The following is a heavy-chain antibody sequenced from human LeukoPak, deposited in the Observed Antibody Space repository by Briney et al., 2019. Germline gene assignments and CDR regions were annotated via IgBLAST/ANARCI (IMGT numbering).Heavy chain of an antibody. CDR3: ASSGGSYYYYYMDV. D-gene: IGHD3-16*01. CDR1: GFPFSSYW. V-gene: IGHV3-74*01. CDR2: INSYGSST. Sequence: PGGSLRLSCAASGFPFSSYWMHWVRQAPGKGLVWVSRINSYGSSTSYADSVKGRFTISRDNAKNTLYLQMNSLRAEDTAVYYCASSGGSYYYYYMDVWGKGTTVTVSS. J-gene: IGHJ6*03.